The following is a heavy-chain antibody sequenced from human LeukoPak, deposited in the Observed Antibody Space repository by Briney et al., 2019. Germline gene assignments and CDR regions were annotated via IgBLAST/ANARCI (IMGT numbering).Heavy chain of an antibody. Sequence: PSETLSLTCAVSGYSISSGYYWGWIRQPPGKGLEWIGSIYHSGSTYYNPSLKSRVTISVDTSKNQFSLKLSSVTAADTAVYYCARHSGWKLPFPDYWGQGTLVTVSS. J-gene: IGHJ4*02. CDR1: GYSISSGYY. D-gene: IGHD6-19*01. CDR2: IYHSGST. V-gene: IGHV4-38-2*01. CDR3: ARHSGWKLPFPDY.